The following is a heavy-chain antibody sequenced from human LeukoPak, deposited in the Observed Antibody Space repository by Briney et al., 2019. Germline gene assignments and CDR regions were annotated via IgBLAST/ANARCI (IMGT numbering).Heavy chain of an antibody. CDR1: GFTFCSYA. Sequence: GGSLRLSCAVSGFTFCSYAMSGVRQARGKGLEWVAVISYDGSNKYYADSVKGRFTISRDNSKNTLYLQMNSLRAEDTAVYYCARDFGFDPWGQGTLVTVSS. CDR3: ARDFGFDP. D-gene: IGHD3-3*01. CDR2: ISYDGSNK. V-gene: IGHV3-30-3*01. J-gene: IGHJ5*02.